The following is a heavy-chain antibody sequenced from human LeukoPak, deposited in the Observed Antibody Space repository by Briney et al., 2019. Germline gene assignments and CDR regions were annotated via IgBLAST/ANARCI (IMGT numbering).Heavy chain of an antibody. CDR2: ISSSGSTI. V-gene: IGHV3-48*03. D-gene: IGHD3-10*01. J-gene: IGHJ5*02. CDR1: GFTFSSYE. CDR3: ARGGVRGVIFKIWFDP. Sequence: GGSLRLSCAASGFTFSSYEMNWVRQAPGKGLEWVSYISSSGSTIYYADSVKGRFTISRDNAKNSLYLQMNSLRAEDTAVYYCARGGVRGVIFKIWFDPWGQGTLVTVSS.